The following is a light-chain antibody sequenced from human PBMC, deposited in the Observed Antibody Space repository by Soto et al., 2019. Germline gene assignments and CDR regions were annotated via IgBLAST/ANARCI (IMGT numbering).Light chain of an antibody. Sequence: DIHMTQSPSTLSASVGDRVTITCRASQTISSWLAWYQQKPGKAPKLLIYKASSLESGVPSRFSGSGSGTEFTLTISSLQPDDFATYYCQHYNSYPVTFGQGTKVDIK. V-gene: IGKV1-5*03. CDR1: QTISSW. CDR2: KAS. J-gene: IGKJ1*01. CDR3: QHYNSYPVT.